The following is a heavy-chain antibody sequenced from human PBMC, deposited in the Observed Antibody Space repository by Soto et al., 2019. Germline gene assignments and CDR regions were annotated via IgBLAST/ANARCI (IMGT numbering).Heavy chain of an antibody. J-gene: IGHJ6*02. CDR3: VKDRGVRYFDWLPHYYYYGMDV. Sequence: GGSLRLSCSASGFTFSSYAMHWVRQAPGKGLEYVSAISSNGGSTYYADSVKGRFTISRDNSKNTLYLQMSSLRAEDTAVYYCVKDRGVRYFDWLPHYYYYGMDVWGQGTTVTVSS. CDR1: GFTFSSYA. D-gene: IGHD3-9*01. V-gene: IGHV3-64D*08. CDR2: ISSNGGST.